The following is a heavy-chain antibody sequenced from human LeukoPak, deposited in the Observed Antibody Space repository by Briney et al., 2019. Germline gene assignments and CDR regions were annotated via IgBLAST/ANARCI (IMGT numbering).Heavy chain of an antibody. CDR2: IYHSGST. CDR3: ARHFGYDDTSDYQGVPDH. J-gene: IGHJ4*02. CDR1: GGSISSSNW. V-gene: IGHV4-4*02. D-gene: IGHD3-22*01. Sequence: PSETLSLTCAVSGGSISSSNWWGWVRQPPGKGLEWIGEIYHSGSTNYNPSLKSRVTISVDKSKNQFSLKLSSVTAADTAVYYCARHFGYDDTSDYQGVPDHWGQGSLVTVSS.